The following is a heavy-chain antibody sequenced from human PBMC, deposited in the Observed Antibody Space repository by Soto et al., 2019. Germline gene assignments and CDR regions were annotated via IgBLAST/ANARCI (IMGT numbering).Heavy chain of an antibody. Sequence: EAQLLESGGGLVQPGGSLRLSCVASGFPFSSYAMTWDRQAPGKGLEWVSHIAATNGNTDYSDSVKGRFTISRDNSKNALYLHMNSLRAEDTAVDYCAKRVTMYSLNLWGQGTLVNVSS. V-gene: IGHV3-23*01. D-gene: IGHD1-26*01. CDR1: GFPFSSYA. CDR2: IAATNGNT. CDR3: AKRVTMYSLNL. J-gene: IGHJ5*02.